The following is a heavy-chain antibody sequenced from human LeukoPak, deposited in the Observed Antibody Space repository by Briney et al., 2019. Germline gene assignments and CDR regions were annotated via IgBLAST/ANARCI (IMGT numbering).Heavy chain of an antibody. D-gene: IGHD7-27*01. CDR2: ISSSSSYI. CDR1: GFTFSSYS. CDR3: ARGPNWAFDY. V-gene: IGHV3-21*01. J-gene: IGHJ4*02. Sequence: GGSLRLSCAASGFTFSSYSMNWVRQAPEKGLEWVSSISSSSSYIYYADSVKGRFTISRDNAKNSLYLQMNSLRAEDTAVYYCARGPNWAFDYWGQGTLVTVSS.